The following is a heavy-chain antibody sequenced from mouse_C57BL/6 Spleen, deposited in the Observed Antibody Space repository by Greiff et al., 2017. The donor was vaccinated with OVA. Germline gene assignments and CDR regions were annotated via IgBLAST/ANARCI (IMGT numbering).Heavy chain of an antibody. CDR1: GYTFLSYW. V-gene: IGHV1-69*01. J-gene: IGHJ4*01. D-gene: IGHD1-1*01. CDR3: ARYGNNYDAMDY. CDR2: IYPSDSYT. Sequence: QVQLQQPGPELVMPGASVKLSCKASGYTFLSYWMRWLKQSPGQGLEWIGEIYPSDSYTNYNQKFKGKSTLTVDKSSSTAYMQLSSLTSEDSAVYYCARYGNNYDAMDYWGQGTSVTVSS.